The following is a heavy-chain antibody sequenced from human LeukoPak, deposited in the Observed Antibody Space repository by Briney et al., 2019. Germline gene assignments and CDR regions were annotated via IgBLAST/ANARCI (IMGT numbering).Heavy chain of an antibody. D-gene: IGHD6-13*01. Sequence: SVKVSCKASGFTFTSSAVQWVRQARGQRLEWIGWIVVGSGNTNYAQKFQERVTIARDMSTSTAYMELSSLRSEDTAVYYCAALPSSGYSSSWYIRYYYYGMDVWGQGTTVTVSS. J-gene: IGHJ6*02. V-gene: IGHV1-58*01. CDR2: IVVGSGNT. CDR1: GFTFTSSA. CDR3: AALPSSGYSSSWYIRYYYYGMDV.